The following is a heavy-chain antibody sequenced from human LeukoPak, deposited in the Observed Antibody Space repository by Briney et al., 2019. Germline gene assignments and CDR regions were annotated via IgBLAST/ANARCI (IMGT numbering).Heavy chain of an antibody. J-gene: IGHJ3*01. Sequence: GGSLSLSCAVSGFTFSGFWMSWSRQAPGKGLEWVASINSDGSEGYYADVVKGRFTISRDNAKNSLYLQINSLRAEDTAVYYCARSSYSSSSSVWGQGTMVTVSS. V-gene: IGHV3-7*03. CDR2: INSDGSEG. CDR1: GFTFSGFW. CDR3: ARSSYSSSSSV. D-gene: IGHD6-6*01.